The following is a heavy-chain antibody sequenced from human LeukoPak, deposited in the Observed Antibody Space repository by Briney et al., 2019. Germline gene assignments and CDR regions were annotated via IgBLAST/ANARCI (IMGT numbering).Heavy chain of an antibody. CDR2: ISYDGSNK. D-gene: IGHD5-12*01. CDR1: GFTFSSYA. CDR3: ARAMRSGYDY. Sequence: PGGSLRLSCAASGFTFSSYAMHWVRQAPGKGLEWVAVISYDGSNKYYADSVKGRFTISRDNAENSLYLQMNSLRDEDTAVYYCARAMRSGYDYWGQGTLVTVSS. V-gene: IGHV3-30-3*01. J-gene: IGHJ4*02.